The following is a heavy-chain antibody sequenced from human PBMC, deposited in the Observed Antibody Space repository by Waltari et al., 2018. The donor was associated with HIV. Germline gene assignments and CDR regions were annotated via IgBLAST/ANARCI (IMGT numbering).Heavy chain of an antibody. Sequence: QITLKESGPTLVKPTQTLTLTCTFSGISLTTSRVGVGWIRQPPGKALDWLALIFWDDDKRYSPSLKSRLTITKDTSKNQVVLIMANMDPVDTATYYCVYRLLGPFDYWGQGTLVTVSS. V-gene: IGHV2-5*02. CDR1: GISLTTSRVG. J-gene: IGHJ4*02. CDR2: IFWDDDK. CDR3: VYRLLGPFDY.